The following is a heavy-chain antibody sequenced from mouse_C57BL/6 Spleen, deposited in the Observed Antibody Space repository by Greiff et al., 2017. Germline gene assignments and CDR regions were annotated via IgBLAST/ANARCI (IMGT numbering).Heavy chain of an antibody. V-gene: IGHV10-3*01. CDR3: VRDPSCFWYFDV. D-gene: IGHD6-1*01. CDR1: GFTFNTYA. Sequence: EVTVVESGGGLVQPKGSLKLSCAASGFTFNTYAMHWVRQAPGKGLEWVARIRSKSSNYATYYADSVKDRITISRKYSQSMLYLQMNNLRTEDTAKYYCVRDPSCFWYFDVWGTGTTVTVSS. CDR2: IRSKSSNYAT. J-gene: IGHJ1*03.